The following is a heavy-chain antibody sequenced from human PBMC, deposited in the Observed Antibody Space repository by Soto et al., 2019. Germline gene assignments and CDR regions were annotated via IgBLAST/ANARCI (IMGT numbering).Heavy chain of an antibody. J-gene: IGHJ6*02. V-gene: IGHV4-34*01. D-gene: IGHD3-10*01. CDR1: GGSFSGYY. CDR2: INHSGST. Sequence: QVQLQQWGAGLLKPSETLSLTCAVYGGSFSGYYWSWIRRPPGKGLEWIGEINHSGSTNYNPSLKSRVTISVDTSKNQFSLKLSSVTAADTAVYYCARVSRAYYYGSGSYLSYYYYYGMDVWGQGTTVTVSS. CDR3: ARVSRAYYYGSGSYLSYYYYYGMDV.